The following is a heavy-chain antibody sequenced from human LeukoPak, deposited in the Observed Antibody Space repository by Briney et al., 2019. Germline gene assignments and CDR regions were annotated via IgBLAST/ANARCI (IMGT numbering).Heavy chain of an antibody. J-gene: IGHJ6*03. Sequence: KPGESLKTSCKGSGYSFTSYWIGWVRQMPGKGLEWMGIIYPGDSDTRYSPSFQGQVTISADKSISTAYLQWSSLKASDTAMHYCARLYYGSGSYSWYYYYYMDVWGKGTTVTVSS. D-gene: IGHD3-10*01. CDR3: ARLYYGSGSYSWYYYYYMDV. CDR1: GYSFTSYW. V-gene: IGHV5-51*01. CDR2: IYPGDSDT.